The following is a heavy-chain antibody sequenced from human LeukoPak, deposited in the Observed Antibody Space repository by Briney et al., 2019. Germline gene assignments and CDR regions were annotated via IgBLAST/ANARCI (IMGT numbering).Heavy chain of an antibody. J-gene: IGHJ5*02. CDR1: GGSISSGDYY. Sequence: PSQTLSLTCTVSGGSISSGDYYWSWIRQPPGKGLEWIAYMYYSGSTYDNPSLKSRVTMSADTSKNQLSLKLSPVTAADTAVYYCARPYYYDSRIDPWGQGILVTVSS. CDR3: ARPYYYDSRIDP. CDR2: MYYSGST. D-gene: IGHD3-22*01. V-gene: IGHV4-30-4*01.